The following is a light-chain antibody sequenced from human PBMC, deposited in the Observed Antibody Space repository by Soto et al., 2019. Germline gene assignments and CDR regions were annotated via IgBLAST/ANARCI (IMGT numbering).Light chain of an antibody. CDR1: SSDLGGYNF. CDR2: EVS. Sequence: QSVLTQPASVSGSPGQSITISCTGTSSDLGGYNFVSWYRQYPGKAPKLLLYEVSNRPSVVSNRFSGSKSGNTASLTISGLQAEDQADYYCSSYTTSSYLHVVIGGGPKLTVL. V-gene: IGLV2-14*01. J-gene: IGLJ2*01. CDR3: SSYTTSSYLHVV.